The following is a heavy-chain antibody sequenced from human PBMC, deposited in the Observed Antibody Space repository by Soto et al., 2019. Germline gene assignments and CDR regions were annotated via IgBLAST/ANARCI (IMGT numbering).Heavy chain of an antibody. CDR3: ARHVNRGAIFDY. CDR2: INYSGST. J-gene: IGHJ4*02. D-gene: IGHD3-3*01. CDR1: GGSFSGYS. Sequence: TSETLSLTCAVDGGSFSGYSWTWIRQPPGKGLEWIGYINYSGSTTYNPSLRSRVTISVDTSKNQLSLKLSSVTAADTAVYYCARHVNRGAIFDYWGQGTLVTVSS. V-gene: IGHV4-34*01.